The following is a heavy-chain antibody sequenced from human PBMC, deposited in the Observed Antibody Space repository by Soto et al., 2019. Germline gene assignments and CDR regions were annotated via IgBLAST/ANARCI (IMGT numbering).Heavy chain of an antibody. D-gene: IGHD6-25*01. J-gene: IGHJ4*02. CDR2: IYYSGST. Sequence: PSETLSLTCTVSGGSISSGGYYWSWIRQHPGKGLEWIGYIYYSGSTYYNPSLKSRVTISVDTSKNQFSLKLSSVTAADTAVYYCARDTGERRGHVDYWGQGTLVTVSS. V-gene: IGHV4-31*03. CDR1: GGSISSGGYY. CDR3: ARDTGERRGHVDY.